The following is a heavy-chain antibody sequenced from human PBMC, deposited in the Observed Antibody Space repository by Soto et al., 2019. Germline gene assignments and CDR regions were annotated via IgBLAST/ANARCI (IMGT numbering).Heavy chain of an antibody. J-gene: IGHJ6*02. D-gene: IGHD3-22*01. CDR3: ARGDSSGYWDYYYGMDV. CDR2: ISAYNGNT. V-gene: IGHV1-18*01. Sequence: ASVKVSCNASGYTFTSYGISWVRQAPGQGLEWMGWISAYNGNTNYAQKLQGRVTMTTDTSTSTAYMELRSLRSDDTAVYYCARGDSSGYWDYYYGMDVWGQGTTVTVSS. CDR1: GYTFTSYG.